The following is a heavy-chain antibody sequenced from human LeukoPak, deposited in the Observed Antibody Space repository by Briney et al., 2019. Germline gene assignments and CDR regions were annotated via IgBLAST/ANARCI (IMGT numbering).Heavy chain of an antibody. CDR1: GFTFSMYS. D-gene: IGHD6-19*01. CDR3: VRERDRGIEVADDFDY. Sequence: GGSLRLSCAASGFTFSMYSMAWVRQAPGKGLQWVSVINDRGGYIQDADSVKGRFTISRDNSQNTLFLQMNSLRAEDTAVYYCVRERDRGIEVADDFDYWGQGTLVTVSS. V-gene: IGHV3-23*01. J-gene: IGHJ4*02. CDR2: INDRGGYI.